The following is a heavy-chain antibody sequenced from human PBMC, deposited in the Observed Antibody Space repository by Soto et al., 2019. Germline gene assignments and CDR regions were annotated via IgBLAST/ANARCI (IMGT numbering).Heavy chain of an antibody. Sequence: QLQLQESGPGLVKPSETLSLTCTVSGGSISSSSYYWGWIRQPPGKGLEWIGSIYYSGSTYYNPSLKSRVTISVDTSKNQFSLKLSSVTAADTAVYYCARPGDYGDPLVADWGQGTLVTVSS. CDR2: IYYSGST. D-gene: IGHD4-17*01. J-gene: IGHJ4*02. V-gene: IGHV4-39*01. CDR3: ARPGDYGDPLVAD. CDR1: GGSISSSSYY.